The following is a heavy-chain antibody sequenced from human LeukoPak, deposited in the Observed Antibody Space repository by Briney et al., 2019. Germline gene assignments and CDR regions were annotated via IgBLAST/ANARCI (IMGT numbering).Heavy chain of an antibody. J-gene: IGHJ6*03. D-gene: IGHD2-2*01. CDR1: GGSISSSNW. Sequence: SETLSLTCAASGGSISSSNWWSRVRQPPGKGLEWIGEIYRSGSTNYNPSLKSRVTISLDTSKNQFSLKVNSVTAADTALYYCARGDCSSTICYSPMDVWGKGTTVTVSS. V-gene: IGHV4-4*02. CDR3: ARGDCSSTICYSPMDV. CDR2: IYRSGST.